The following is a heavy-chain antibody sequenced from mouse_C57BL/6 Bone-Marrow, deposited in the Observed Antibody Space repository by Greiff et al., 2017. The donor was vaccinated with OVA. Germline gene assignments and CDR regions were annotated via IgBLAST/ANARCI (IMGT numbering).Heavy chain of an antibody. Sequence: VQLQQSGGGLVQPGGSLKLSCAASGFTFSDYGMAWVRQAPRQGPEWVAFISNLAYSIYYADTVTGRFTISRENAKNTLYLEMSSLRSEDTAMYYCASFYYGSRGGYFDVWGTGTTVTVSS. D-gene: IGHD1-1*01. J-gene: IGHJ1*03. V-gene: IGHV5-15*01. CDR2: ISNLAYSI. CDR1: GFTFSDYG. CDR3: ASFYYGSRGGYFDV.